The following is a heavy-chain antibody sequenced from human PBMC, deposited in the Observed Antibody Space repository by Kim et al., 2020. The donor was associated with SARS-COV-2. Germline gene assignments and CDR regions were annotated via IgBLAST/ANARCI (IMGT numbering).Heavy chain of an antibody. Sequence: GGSLRLSCAASGFTFSSYAMHWVRQAPGKGLEWVAVISYDGSKKYYADSVKGRFTISRDNSKNTLYLQMNSLRAEDTAVYYCAREDGYSSSWYINYWGQGTLVTVSS. CDR1: GFTFSSYA. J-gene: IGHJ4*02. D-gene: IGHD6-13*01. CDR2: ISYDGSKK. V-gene: IGHV3-30*04. CDR3: AREDGYSSSWYINY.